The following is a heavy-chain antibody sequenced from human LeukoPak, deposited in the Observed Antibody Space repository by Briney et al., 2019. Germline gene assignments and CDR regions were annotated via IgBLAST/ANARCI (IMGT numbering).Heavy chain of an antibody. J-gene: IGHJ4*02. CDR3: ARRLAGTEDY. V-gene: IGHV4-39*01. Sequence: SETLSLTCTVSGGSISSSSYYWGWIRQPPGKGLEWIGSIYYSGSTYYNPSLKSRVTTSVDTSKNQFSLKLTSVTAADTAVYYCARRLAGTEDYWGQGTLVTVSS. CDR1: GGSISSSSYY. D-gene: IGHD6-13*01. CDR2: IYYSGST.